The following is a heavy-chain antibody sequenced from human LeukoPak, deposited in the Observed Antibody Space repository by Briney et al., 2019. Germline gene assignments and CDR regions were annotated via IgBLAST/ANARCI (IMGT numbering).Heavy chain of an antibody. J-gene: IGHJ3*02. CDR3: ARVPVRGFEGHPFDI. Sequence: GASVKVSCKASGYTFTGHYMHWVRQAPGQGLEWMGWINPNSGGTNYAQNFQGRVTMTRDTSISTAYMELSRLRSDDTAVYYCARVPVRGFEGHPFDIWGQGTMVTVSS. D-gene: IGHD3-10*01. CDR2: INPNSGGT. V-gene: IGHV1-2*02. CDR1: GYTFTGHY.